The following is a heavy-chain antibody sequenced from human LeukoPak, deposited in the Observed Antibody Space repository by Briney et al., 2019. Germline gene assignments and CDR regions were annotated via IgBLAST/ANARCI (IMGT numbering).Heavy chain of an antibody. CDR3: AREWSF. J-gene: IGHJ3*01. V-gene: IGHV4-61*02. Sequence: PSQTLSLTCTVSGGSINSDNYYWNWIRQPAAKGLEWIGRISSSGTTNYNPSLNSRVTISLDTSKNQFSLMLTSVTAADTAVYYCAREWSFWGQGTKVTVSS. CDR2: ISSSGTT. CDR1: GGSINSDNYY. D-gene: IGHD3-10*01.